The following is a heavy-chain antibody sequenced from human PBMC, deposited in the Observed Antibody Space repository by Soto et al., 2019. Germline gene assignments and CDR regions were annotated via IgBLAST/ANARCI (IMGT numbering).Heavy chain of an antibody. D-gene: IGHD4-17*01. CDR1: GFTFDDYA. J-gene: IGHJ2*01. V-gene: IGHV3-9*01. CDR2: ISWNSGSI. Sequence: GGSLRLSCAASGFTFDDYAMHWVRQAPGKGLEWVSGISWNSGSIGYADSVKGRFTISRDNAKNSLYLQMNSLRAEDTALYYCAKDPTTVPTPPRYFDLWGRGTLVTVSS. CDR3: AKDPTTVPTPPRYFDL.